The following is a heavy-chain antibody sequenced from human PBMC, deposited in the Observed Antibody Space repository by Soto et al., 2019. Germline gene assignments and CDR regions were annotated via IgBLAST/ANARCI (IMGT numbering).Heavy chain of an antibody. CDR3: VRDPDGILDFDY. CDR2: IGSGAGSFV. D-gene: IGHD1-26*01. V-gene: IGHV3-48*02. Sequence: EVQLVESGGDLAQPGGSLRLSCAVSGFTFTSFGMIWVRQAPGKGLEWDSFIGSGAGSFVSYADSVKGRFTISRDNAKNSLYLQMNSLRDDDTAVHYCVRDPDGILDFDYWGQGTLVTVSS. J-gene: IGHJ4*02. CDR1: GFTFTSFG.